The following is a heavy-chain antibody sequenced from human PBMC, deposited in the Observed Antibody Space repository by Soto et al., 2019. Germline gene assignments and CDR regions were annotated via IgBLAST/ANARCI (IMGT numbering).Heavy chain of an antibody. Sequence: GSLILSCAASGFTFSEYFMIWIPQAPGNGLECVSFISCSSDNIKYADSVKGRFTISRDNAKNSLYLQMNSLRAEDTAVYYCVRDSARIVVVPRVDGDNWFDPWGQGTLVTVSS. CDR1: GFTFSEYF. J-gene: IGHJ5*02. CDR2: ISCSSDNI. CDR3: VRDSARIVVVPRVDGDNWFDP. V-gene: IGHV3-11*06. D-gene: IGHD2-2*01.